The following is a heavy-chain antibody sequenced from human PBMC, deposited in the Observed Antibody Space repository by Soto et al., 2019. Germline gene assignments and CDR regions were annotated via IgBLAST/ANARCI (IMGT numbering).Heavy chain of an antibody. V-gene: IGHV3-21*01. D-gene: IGHD2-15*01. CDR2: ISSSSSYI. CDR1: GFTFSSYS. CDR3: GVAATTRDAFDI. Sequence: GGSLRLSCAASGFTFSSYSMNWVRQAPGKGLEWVSSISSSSSYIYYADSVKGRFTISRDNAKNSLYLQMNSLRAEDTAVYYCGVAATTRDAFDIWGQGTMVTVAS. J-gene: IGHJ3*02.